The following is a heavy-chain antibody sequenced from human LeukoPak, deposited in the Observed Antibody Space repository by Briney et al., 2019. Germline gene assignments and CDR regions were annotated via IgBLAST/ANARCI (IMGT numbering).Heavy chain of an antibody. D-gene: IGHD3-9*01. Sequence: ASVKVSCKASGYTFTSYAMHWVRQAPGQRLEWMGWINAGNGNTKYSQKFQGRVTITRDTSASTAYMELSSLRSEDTAVYYCARGERLVHKAFDIWGQGTMVTVSS. CDR1: GYTFTSYA. CDR2: INAGNGNT. CDR3: ARGERLVHKAFDI. V-gene: IGHV1-3*01. J-gene: IGHJ3*02.